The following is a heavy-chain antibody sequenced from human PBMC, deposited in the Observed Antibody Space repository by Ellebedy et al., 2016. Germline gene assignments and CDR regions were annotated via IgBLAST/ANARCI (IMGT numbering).Heavy chain of an antibody. CDR1: GSTFDDYA. CDR3: AKDEGSDILTGYQFDS. J-gene: IGHJ4*02. CDR2: ITWNSANA. V-gene: IGHV3-9*01. D-gene: IGHD3-9*01. Sequence: GGSLRLXXAASGSTFDDYAMHWVRQAPGKGLEWVAGITWNSANAAYADSVKGRLTISRDNAKNSLYLQLDSLRPDDTTFYFCAKDEGSDILTGYQFDSWGQGTLVNVSS.